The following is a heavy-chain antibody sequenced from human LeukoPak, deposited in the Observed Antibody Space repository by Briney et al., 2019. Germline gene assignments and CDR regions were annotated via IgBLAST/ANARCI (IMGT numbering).Heavy chain of an antibody. D-gene: IGHD2-2*02. CDR3: ARVSDASCSSTSCYTYGVDY. CDR2: MNPNSGNT. CDR1: GYTFTSYD. J-gene: IGHJ4*02. V-gene: IGHV1-8*01. Sequence: GASVKVSCKASGYTFTSYDINWVRQAAGQGLEWMGWMNPNSGNTDYAQKFQGRVTMTRNNSISTAYMELSSLRSEDTAVYYCARVSDASCSSTSCYTYGVDYWGQGTLVTVSS.